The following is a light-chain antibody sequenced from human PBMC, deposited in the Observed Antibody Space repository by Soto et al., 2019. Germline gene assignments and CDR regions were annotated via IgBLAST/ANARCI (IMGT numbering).Light chain of an antibody. J-gene: IGKJ2*01. Sequence: EIVLTQSPDTLSLSPGDTATLSCRASQSVASYLAWYQQKPGQPPRLLMYHASNRATAIPARCSGSGSGTHFPLTISSREPDDFAVYYCQHRADWPLWSFGQGTKLEIK. CDR1: QSVASY. CDR3: QHRADWPLWS. V-gene: IGKV3-11*01. CDR2: HAS.